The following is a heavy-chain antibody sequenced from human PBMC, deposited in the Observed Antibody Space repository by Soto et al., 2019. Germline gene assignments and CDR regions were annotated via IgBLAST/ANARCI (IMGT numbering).Heavy chain of an antibody. Sequence: GGSLRLSCAASGFTFSSYAMHWVRQAPGKGLEWVAVISYDGSNKYYADSVKGRFTISRDNSKNTLYLQMNSLRSEDTAVYYCATFSLGGLGDYGGNSNFAYWGQGTLVTVSS. J-gene: IGHJ4*02. CDR1: GFTFSSYA. D-gene: IGHD4-17*01. CDR2: ISYDGSNK. CDR3: ATFSLGGLGDYGGNSNFAY. V-gene: IGHV3-30-3*01.